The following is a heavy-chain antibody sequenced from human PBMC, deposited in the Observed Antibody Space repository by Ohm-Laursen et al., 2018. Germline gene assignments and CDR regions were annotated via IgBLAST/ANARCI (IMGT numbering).Heavy chain of an antibody. CDR2: VYYSGSA. CDR1: GVSISSSY. Sequence: TLSLTCSVSGVSISSSYWSWIRQSPGKRLVWIGYVYYSGSANFNPSLKSRVTISVDTSKNHFSLKLSSVTAADTAVYYCARGETVTRFDPWGQGTLVTVSS. V-gene: IGHV4-59*01. J-gene: IGHJ5*02. D-gene: IGHD4-11*01. CDR3: ARGETVTRFDP.